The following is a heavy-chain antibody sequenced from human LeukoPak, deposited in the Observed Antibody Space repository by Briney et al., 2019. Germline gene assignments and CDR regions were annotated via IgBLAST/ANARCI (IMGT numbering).Heavy chain of an antibody. D-gene: IGHD2/OR15-2a*01. J-gene: IGHJ4*02. CDR2: IYYSGTT. CDR1: GGSISPHY. V-gene: IGHV4-59*08. Sequence: SETLSLTCTVSGGSISPHYWSWIRQPPGKGLEWIGYIYYSGTTNYNPSLRSRVTISVDTSRNQFSLKLSSVAAADTAVYYCAGHHPRNTVDFWGQGTLVTVSS. CDR3: AGHHPRNTVDF.